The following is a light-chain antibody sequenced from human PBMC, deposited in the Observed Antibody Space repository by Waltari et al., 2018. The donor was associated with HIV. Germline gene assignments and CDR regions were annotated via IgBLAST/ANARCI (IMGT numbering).Light chain of an antibody. CDR3: STWDFSLSTHV. CDR2: GNS. V-gene: IGLV1-44*01. CDR1: NNTIGSYP. Sequence: QSALPQEASLSGTGGRKVTLPCTGTNNTIGSYPVAWFQQISHGAPKTVMFGNSLPSGIPDRFSGSKSGTTASLTISGLQPEDEADYYCSTWDFSLSTHVFGTGTKVTVL. J-gene: IGLJ1*01.